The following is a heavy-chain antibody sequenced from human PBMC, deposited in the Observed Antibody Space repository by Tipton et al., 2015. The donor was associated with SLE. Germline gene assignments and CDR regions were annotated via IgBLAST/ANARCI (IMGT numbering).Heavy chain of an antibody. V-gene: IGHV3-23*01. J-gene: IGHJ4*02. D-gene: IGHD6-19*01. CDR1: GFTFSSYS. CDR2: ISATTANT. CDR3: AKGSQWLAL. Sequence: SLRLSCAASGFTFSSYSMNWVRQAPGKGLEWVSTISATTANTYYADSVKGRFTISRDNSKNTVYLQMNSLRDEDTAVYACAKGSQWLALWGQGTLVTVSS.